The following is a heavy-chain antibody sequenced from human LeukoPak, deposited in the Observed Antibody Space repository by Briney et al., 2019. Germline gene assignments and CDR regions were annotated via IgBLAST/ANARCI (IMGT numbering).Heavy chain of an antibody. V-gene: IGHV1-69*04. D-gene: IGHD3-22*01. CDR2: IIPILGIA. J-gene: IGHJ4*02. Sequence: SSVKVSCKASGGTFSSYAISWVRQPPGQGLGWTGRIIPILGIATYAPKFQGRVTITAHKSTSTAYTELSSLRSEDTAVYYCARDVDSSGYYYWGPGTLVTVSS. CDR1: GGTFSSYA. CDR3: ARDVDSSGYYY.